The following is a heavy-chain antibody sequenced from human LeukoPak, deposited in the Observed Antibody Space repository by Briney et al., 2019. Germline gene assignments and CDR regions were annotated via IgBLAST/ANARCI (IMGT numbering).Heavy chain of an antibody. Sequence: ASVKVSCKASGYTFTSYDISWVRQAPGQGLEWMGWISAYNGNTNYAQKLQGRVTMTTDTSTSTAYMELRSLRSDDTAVYYCATMVRGVIDGGSVADYWGQGTLVTVSS. CDR3: ATMVRGVIDGGSVADY. CDR2: ISAYNGNT. CDR1: GYTFTSYD. J-gene: IGHJ4*02. V-gene: IGHV1-18*01. D-gene: IGHD3-10*01.